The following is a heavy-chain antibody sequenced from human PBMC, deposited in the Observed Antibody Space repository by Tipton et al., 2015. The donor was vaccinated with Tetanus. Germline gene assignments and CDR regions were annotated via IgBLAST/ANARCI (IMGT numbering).Heavy chain of an antibody. CDR1: GFTFGSYP. V-gene: IGHV3-23*01. Sequence: SLRLSCAASGFTFGSYPMAWVRQAPGKGLEWVSGVSGNGGSTYYADSVRGRFTVSRDNSENTLYLQMNSQRVEDTAIYYCAKAKTWINLWFGDAWGPGTRVTVSS. D-gene: IGHD3-10*01. J-gene: IGHJ5*02. CDR2: VSGNGGST. CDR3: AKAKTWINLWFGDA.